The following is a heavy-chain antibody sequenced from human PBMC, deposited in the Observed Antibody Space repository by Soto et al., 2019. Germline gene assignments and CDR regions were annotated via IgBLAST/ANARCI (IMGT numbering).Heavy chain of an antibody. J-gene: IGHJ3*02. CDR1: GYSFTSYW. CDR3: ARPTSAYPNDAFDI. V-gene: IGHV5-51*01. CDR2: IYPGDSDT. D-gene: IGHD3-22*01. Sequence: XESLKISCKGCGYSFTSYWIGWVRQMPGKGLEWMGIIYPGDSDTRYSPSFQGQVTISADKSISTAYLQWSSLKASDTAMYFCARPTSAYPNDAFDIWGQGKMVTVSS.